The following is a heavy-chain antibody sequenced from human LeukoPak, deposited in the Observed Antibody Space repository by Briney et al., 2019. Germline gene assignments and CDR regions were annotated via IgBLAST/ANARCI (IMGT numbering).Heavy chain of an antibody. CDR1: GFTFSSYG. D-gene: IGHD2-2*01. V-gene: IGHV3-21*01. J-gene: IGHJ3*02. CDR3: ASGAVPAADDAFDI. Sequence: PGGSLRLSCAASGFTFSSYGMNWVRQAPGKGLEWVSSISSSSSYIYYADSVKGRFTISRDNAKNSLYLQMNSLRAEDTAVYYCASGAVPAADDAFDIWGQGTMVTVSS. CDR2: ISSSSSYI.